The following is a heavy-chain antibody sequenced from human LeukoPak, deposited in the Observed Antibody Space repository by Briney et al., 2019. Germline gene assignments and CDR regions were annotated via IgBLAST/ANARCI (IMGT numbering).Heavy chain of an antibody. CDR3: ATPRDGCSSTSCYWAFDI. Sequence: SVKVSCKASGCTFSSYAISWVRQAPGQGLEWMGGIIPIFGTANYAQKFQGRVTITADGSTSTAYMELSSLRSEDTAVYYCATPRDGCSSTSCYWAFDIWGQGTMVTVSS. CDR1: GCTFSSYA. V-gene: IGHV1-69*01. D-gene: IGHD2-2*01. J-gene: IGHJ3*02. CDR2: IIPIFGTA.